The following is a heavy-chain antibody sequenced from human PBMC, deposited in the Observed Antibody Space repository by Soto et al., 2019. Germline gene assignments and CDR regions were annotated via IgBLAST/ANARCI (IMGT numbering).Heavy chain of an antibody. Sequence: GGSLRLSCLASGFIFRSYAMHWVRQAPGKGLEWVAVITYYGANGYYADSVRGRFAISRDNSKSTLFLQMNSLRPADTAVYYCARAFSGSYPNFDYWGQGALVTVSS. CDR2: ITYYGANG. V-gene: IGHV3-30*09. D-gene: IGHD1-26*01. J-gene: IGHJ4*02. CDR1: GFIFRSYA. CDR3: ARAFSGSYPNFDY.